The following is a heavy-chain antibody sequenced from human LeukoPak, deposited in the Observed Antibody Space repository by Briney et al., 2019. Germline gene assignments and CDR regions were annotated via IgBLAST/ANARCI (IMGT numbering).Heavy chain of an antibody. CDR2: INHSGST. J-gene: IGHJ5*02. CDR3: AKTGDYYGSGSYRNWFDP. V-gene: IGHV4-34*01. D-gene: IGHD3-10*01. Sequence: PSETLSLTCAVYGGSFSGYYWSWIRQPPGKGLERIGEINHSGSTNYNPSLKSRVTISVDTSKNQFSLKLSSVTAADTAVYYCAKTGDYYGSGSYRNWFDPWGQGTLVTVSS. CDR1: GGSFSGYY.